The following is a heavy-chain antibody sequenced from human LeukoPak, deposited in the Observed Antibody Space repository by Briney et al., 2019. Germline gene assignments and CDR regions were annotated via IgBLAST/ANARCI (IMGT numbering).Heavy chain of an antibody. D-gene: IGHD3-10*01. Sequence: GGSLRLSCAVSGLTFSNSAMSWVRQAPGKGLEWVSAISVGSDVIYYADSVKGRFAISRDNSKHTVYLQMNSLRAEDTAVYYCAKDETDGSRGYWGQGTLVAVSS. CDR3: AKDETDGSRGY. CDR1: GLTFSNSA. CDR2: ISVGSDVI. J-gene: IGHJ4*02. V-gene: IGHV3-23*01.